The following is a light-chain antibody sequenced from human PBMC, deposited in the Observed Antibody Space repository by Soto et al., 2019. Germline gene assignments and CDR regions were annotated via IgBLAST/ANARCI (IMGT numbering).Light chain of an antibody. J-gene: IGLJ1*01. Sequence: QSVLTQPASVSWSPGQSITISCTGTSSDVCGYNYVSWYQQHPGKAPKLMIYEVSNRPSGVSNRFSGSKSGNTASLTISGLQAEDEADYYCSSYTSSSTLSYVFGTGTKVTVL. CDR2: EVS. V-gene: IGLV2-14*01. CDR3: SSYTSSSTLSYV. CDR1: SSDVCGYNY.